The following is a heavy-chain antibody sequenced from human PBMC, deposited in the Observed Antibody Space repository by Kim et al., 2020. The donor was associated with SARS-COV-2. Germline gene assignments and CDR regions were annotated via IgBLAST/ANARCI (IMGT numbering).Heavy chain of an antibody. V-gene: IGHV3-30*04. J-gene: IGHJ4*02. D-gene: IGHD1-26*01. CDR2: ISYDGSNK. CDR3: ARGRGGGYYCAFYY. CDR1: GFTFSSYA. Sequence: GGSLRLSCAASGFTFSSYAMHWVRQAPGKGLEWVSVISYDGSNKYYADSVKGRFTISRDNSKNTLYLQMNSLRAEDTAVYYCARGRGGGYYCAFYYWGQGTLVTVSP.